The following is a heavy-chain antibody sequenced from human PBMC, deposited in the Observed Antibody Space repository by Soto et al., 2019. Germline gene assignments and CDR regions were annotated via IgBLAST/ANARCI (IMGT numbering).Heavy chain of an antibody. CDR3: VRALRHTAMVYPWFDP. Sequence: SETLSLTCTVSGASVSTGAYYWGWVRHRPGKGLEWVGYIYESGYTYYNTSLKSRLTISLDRSNNQFSLGLTSVTAADTAVYYCVRALRHTAMVYPWFDPWGQGTLVTVSS. V-gene: IGHV4-31*03. CDR2: IYESGYT. CDR1: GASVSTGAYY. D-gene: IGHD5-18*01. J-gene: IGHJ5*02.